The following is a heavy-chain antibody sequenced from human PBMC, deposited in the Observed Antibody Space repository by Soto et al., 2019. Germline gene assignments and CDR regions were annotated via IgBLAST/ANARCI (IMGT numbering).Heavy chain of an antibody. CDR2: INYTGGT. V-gene: IGHV4-34*01. Sequence: VTLSLTFEVYGGSFSGYYWSWIRQPAGKGLEWLGEINYTGGTNYNPPLKSRITISVDTSNNQFSLRLNSVTAADTAVYYCARIRYQLPSSVVWFDPWGQGALVTVSS. CDR3: ARIRYQLPSSVVWFDP. D-gene: IGHD2-2*01. J-gene: IGHJ5*02. CDR1: GGSFSGYY.